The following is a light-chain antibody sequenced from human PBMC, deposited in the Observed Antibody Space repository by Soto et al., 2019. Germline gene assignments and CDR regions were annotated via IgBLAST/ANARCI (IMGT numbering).Light chain of an antibody. Sequence: DFVMTKSPDALSVSLGDRATINCPSSQSLFYPPTNNNYLALYQRKPGQPPKLLLYWASNRTPGVPDRFSGGGSGTDFSLTISSLQAEDVAIYSCSQYFSLPITFGQGTRLQIK. CDR3: SQYFSLPIT. CDR1: QSLFYPPTNNNY. J-gene: IGKJ5*01. CDR2: WAS. V-gene: IGKV4-1*01.